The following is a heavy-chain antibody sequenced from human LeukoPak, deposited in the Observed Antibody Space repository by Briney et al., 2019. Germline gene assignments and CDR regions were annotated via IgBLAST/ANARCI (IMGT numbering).Heavy chain of an antibody. V-gene: IGHV1-2*06. D-gene: IGHD4-23*01. J-gene: IGHJ4*02. CDR2: INPNSGGT. CDR1: GYTFTGYY. CDR3: ARALFYGGNSPHY. Sequence: EASVKVSCKASGYTFTGYYMHWVRQAPGQGLEWMGRINPNSGGTNYAQKFQGRVTMTRDTSISTAYMELSRLRSDDTAVYYCARALFYGGNSPHYWGQGTLVTVSS.